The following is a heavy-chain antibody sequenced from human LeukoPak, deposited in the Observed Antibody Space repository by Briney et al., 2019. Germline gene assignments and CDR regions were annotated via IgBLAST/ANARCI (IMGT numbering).Heavy chain of an antibody. V-gene: IGHV3-74*01. J-gene: IGHJ4*02. CDR1: GFTFSSYW. CDR2: INSDGSST. Sequence: PGRSLRLSCAASGFTFSSYWMHWVRQAPGKGLMWVSRINSDGSSTSYADSVKGRFTISRDNAKNTLYLQMNSLRAEDTAVYYCTSLDYDFWSGYLAPFDYWGQGTLVTVSS. D-gene: IGHD3-3*01. CDR3: TSLDYDFWSGYLAPFDY.